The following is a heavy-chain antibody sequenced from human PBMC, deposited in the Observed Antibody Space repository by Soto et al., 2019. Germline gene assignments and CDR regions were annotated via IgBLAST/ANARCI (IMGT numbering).Heavy chain of an antibody. V-gene: IGHV3-11*05. Sequence: QVQLVESGGGLVKPGGSLRLSCAVSGFTFSDYYMTWIRQAPGKGLEWVSYISSSASHTNQADSVKGRFTITRDNAKNSLFLQMNRLRAEDTAVYYCARARGAAADYLDSWGQGTRVTVSS. D-gene: IGHD6-13*01. J-gene: IGHJ4*02. CDR3: ARARGAAADYLDS. CDR2: ISSSASHT. CDR1: GFTFSDYY.